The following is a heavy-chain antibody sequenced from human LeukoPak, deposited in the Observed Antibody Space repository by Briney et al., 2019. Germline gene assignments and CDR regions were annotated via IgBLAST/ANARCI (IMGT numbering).Heavy chain of an antibody. CDR3: ARGYQTGYSSSWYNWFDP. CDR1: GFTFSSYA. V-gene: IGHV3-30*04. Sequence: GGSLRLSCAASGFTFSSYAMHWVRQAPGKGLEWVAVISYDGSNKYYADSVKGRFTISGDNSKNTLYLQMNSLRAEDTAVYYCARGYQTGYSSSWYNWFDPWGQGTLVTVSS. CDR2: ISYDGSNK. J-gene: IGHJ5*02. D-gene: IGHD6-13*01.